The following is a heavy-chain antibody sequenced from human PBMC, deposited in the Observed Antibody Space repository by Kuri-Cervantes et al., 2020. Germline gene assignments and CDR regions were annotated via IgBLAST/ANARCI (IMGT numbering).Heavy chain of an antibody. CDR2: IWYDGSNK. J-gene: IGHJ4*02. CDR1: GFTFSSYG. D-gene: IGHD4-17*01. Sequence: GESLKISCAASGFTFSSYGMHWVRQAPGKGLQWVAVIWYDGSNKYYADSVKGRFTISRDNSKNTLYLQMNSLRAEDTAVYYCARDYGDSFDYWGQGTLVTVSS. V-gene: IGHV3-33*01. CDR3: ARDYGDSFDY.